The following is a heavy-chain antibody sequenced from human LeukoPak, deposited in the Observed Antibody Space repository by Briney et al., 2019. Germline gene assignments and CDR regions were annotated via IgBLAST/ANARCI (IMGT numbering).Heavy chain of an antibody. Sequence: GGSLRLSCAASGFTFSSYSMNWVRQAPGKGLEWVSSISSSSSYIYYADSVKGRFTISRDNAKNSLYLQMNSPRAEDTAVYYCASIPPFYYDFWSGVQYYMDVWGKGTTVTVSS. D-gene: IGHD3-3*01. V-gene: IGHV3-21*01. J-gene: IGHJ6*03. CDR1: GFTFSSYS. CDR2: ISSSSSYI. CDR3: ASIPPFYYDFWSGVQYYMDV.